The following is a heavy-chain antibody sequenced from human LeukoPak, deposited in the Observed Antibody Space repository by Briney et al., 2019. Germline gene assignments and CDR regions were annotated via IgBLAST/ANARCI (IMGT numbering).Heavy chain of an antibody. CDR1: GYTFTGYY. CDR3: ASRTQGYSYGYY. Sequence: ASVKVSCKASGYTFTGYYMHWVRQAPGQGLEWMGWINPNSGGTNYAQKFQGRVTMTRDTSISTAYMGLSRLRSDDTAVYYCASRTQGYSYGYYWGQGTLVTVSS. D-gene: IGHD5-18*01. V-gene: IGHV1-2*02. J-gene: IGHJ4*02. CDR2: INPNSGGT.